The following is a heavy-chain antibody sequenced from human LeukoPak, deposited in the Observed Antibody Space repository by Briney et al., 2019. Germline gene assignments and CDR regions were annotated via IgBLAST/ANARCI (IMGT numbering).Heavy chain of an antibody. V-gene: IGHV4-39*01. CDR3: ARHGGGSGSYYKSPFDY. Sequence: SETLSLTCTVSGDSISSSSYYWGWIRQPPGKGLEWIGNIYYSGNTYYNQSLKSRVTISVDTSKNQFSLKLSSVTAADTAVYYCARHGGGSGSYYKSPFDYWGRGTLVTVSS. J-gene: IGHJ4*02. CDR1: GDSISSSSYY. CDR2: IYYSGNT. D-gene: IGHD3-10*01.